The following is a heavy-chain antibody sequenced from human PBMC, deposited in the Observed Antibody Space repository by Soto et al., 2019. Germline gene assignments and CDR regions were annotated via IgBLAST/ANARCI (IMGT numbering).Heavy chain of an antibody. CDR3: ARDHCRASSDVFDI. D-gene: IGHD2-21*02. Sequence: QVQLVQSGAEVKKPGASVKVSCKASGYTFTNYAYSWVRKAPGQGLQWMGWISAYSGDTEYAQNVQGRVSLTTDPSISTVNFEFRGLRSDDTAVSYCARDHCRASSDVFDIWGQGTLVTVSS. J-gene: IGHJ3*02. V-gene: IGHV1-18*01. CDR1: GYTFTNYA. CDR2: ISAYSGDT.